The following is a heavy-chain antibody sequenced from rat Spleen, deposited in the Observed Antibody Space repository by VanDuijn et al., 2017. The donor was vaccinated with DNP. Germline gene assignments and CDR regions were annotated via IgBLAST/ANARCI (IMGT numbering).Heavy chain of an antibody. Sequence: EVQLVESGGGLVQPGRSLKLSCAASGFTFSDYAMAWVRQAPKKVLEWFATIFYDGSRTYYLDSVKGRFTIYRDNAKSNLYLQMDSLKSEDTATYYCARGNLAYWGQGTLVTVSS. CDR1: GFTFSDYA. CDR2: IFYDGSRT. V-gene: IGHV5-17*01. CDR3: ARGNLAY. J-gene: IGHJ3*01.